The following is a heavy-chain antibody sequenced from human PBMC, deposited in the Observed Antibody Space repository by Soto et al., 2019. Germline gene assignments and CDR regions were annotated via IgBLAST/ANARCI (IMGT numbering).Heavy chain of an antibody. CDR3: VSQRITVLTQAYFDY. Sequence: PSETLSLTCTVSGGSVTNSSYYWGWIRQSPGKGLEWIGSVYYRGRSYSKSSVKRRVTISVDTSKNQFSLNFNSVTASDTALYYCVSQRITVLTQAYFDYWGPGALVTVSS. CDR1: GGSVTNSSYY. D-gene: IGHD3-16*01. CDR2: VYYRGRS. V-gene: IGHV4-39*01. J-gene: IGHJ4*02.